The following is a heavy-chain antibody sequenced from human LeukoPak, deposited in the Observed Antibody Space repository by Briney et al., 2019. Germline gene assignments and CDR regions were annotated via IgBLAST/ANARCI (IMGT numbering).Heavy chain of an antibody. J-gene: IGHJ5*02. CDR3: ARGGSSYRNWFDP. Sequence: PSETLSLTCTVSGSSISAYYWTWIRRPAGRGLEWIGRIYTSDSTDYNPSLKSRVTMSVDTSKNQFSLKLTSVTAADTAVYYCARGGSSYRNWFDPWGQGTLVTVSP. V-gene: IGHV4-4*07. D-gene: IGHD6-6*01. CDR1: GSSISAYY. CDR2: IYTSDST.